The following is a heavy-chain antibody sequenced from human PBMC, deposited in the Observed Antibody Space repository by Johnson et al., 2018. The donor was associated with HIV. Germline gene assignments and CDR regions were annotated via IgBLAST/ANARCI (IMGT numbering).Heavy chain of an antibody. D-gene: IGHD3-3*01. CDR2: ISSDGNNK. CDR1: GFTFSSYG. CDR3: AKASGGRGQHAFDI. J-gene: IGHJ3*02. V-gene: IGHV3-30*19. Sequence: QVQLVESGGGVVQPGGSLRLSCAASGFTFSSYGMHWVRQAPGKGLEWVAFISSDGNNKYFADSVQGRFTISRDNSKNTLYLQMNSLRAEDTAVYYCAKASGGRGQHAFDIWGQGTMVTVSS.